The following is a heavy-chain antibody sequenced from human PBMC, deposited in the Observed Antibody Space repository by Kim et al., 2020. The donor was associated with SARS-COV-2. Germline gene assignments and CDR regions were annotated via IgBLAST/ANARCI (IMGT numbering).Heavy chain of an antibody. CDR2: ISTTGST. CDR1: GAYITNYY. J-gene: IGHJ4*02. D-gene: IGHD2-2*01. V-gene: IGHV4-4*07. CDR3: ARDPFRSSFDS. Sequence: SETLSLTCTVSGAYITNYYWNWIRQPAGKTLEWIGRISTTGSTNYNPSLKSRVIMSRDTSKNQFSLNLTSVTAADTAVYYCARDPFRSSFDSLGQGTLVT.